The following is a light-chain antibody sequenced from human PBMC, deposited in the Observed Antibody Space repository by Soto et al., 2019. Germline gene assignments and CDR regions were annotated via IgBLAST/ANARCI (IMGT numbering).Light chain of an antibody. CDR3: QQYNNWPPFT. CDR2: GAS. CDR1: QSVSSN. Sequence: EIVMTQSPGTLSVSPGERAILSCRASQSVSSNLAWYQQKPGQTPRLLIYGASTRPTGIPARFSGSGSGTEFTLTISSLQSEDFAVYYCQQYNNWPPFTFGPGTKVDIK. J-gene: IGKJ3*01. V-gene: IGKV3-15*01.